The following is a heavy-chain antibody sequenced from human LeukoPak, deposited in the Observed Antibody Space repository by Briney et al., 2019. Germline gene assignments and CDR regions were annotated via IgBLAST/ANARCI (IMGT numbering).Heavy chain of an antibody. CDR2: ISGYNGNT. CDR3: ARDEVSVTGKRVDY. V-gene: IGHV1-18*01. CDR1: GYTFTSRG. D-gene: IGHD6-19*01. Sequence: ASVKVSFKASGYTFTSRGISWVRQAPGQGLEWMGWISGYNGNTNYAQKFQGRVTMTTDTSTSTAYMEVRSLRSDDTAVYYCARDEVSVTGKRVDYWGQGTLVTVSS. J-gene: IGHJ4*02.